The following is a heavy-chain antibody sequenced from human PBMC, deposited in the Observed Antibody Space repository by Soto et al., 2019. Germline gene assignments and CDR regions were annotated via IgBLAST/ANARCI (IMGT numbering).Heavy chain of an antibody. V-gene: IGHV3-30-3*01. CDR2: ISYDGSNK. CDR3: ARDHGPLSNFDY. Sequence: QVQLVESGGGVVQPGRSLRLSCAASGFTFSSYAMHWVRQAPGKGLEWVAVISYDGSNKYYADSAKGRFTISRDNSKNTLYLQMNSLRAEDTAVYYCARDHGPLSNFDYWGQGTLVTVSS. CDR1: GFTFSSYA. J-gene: IGHJ4*02.